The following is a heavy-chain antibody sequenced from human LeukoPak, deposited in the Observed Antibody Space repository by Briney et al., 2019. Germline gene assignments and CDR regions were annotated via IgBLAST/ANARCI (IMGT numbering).Heavy chain of an antibody. CDR1: GFTFSSYG. Sequence: PGGSLRLSCAASGFTFSSYGMHWVREAPGKALEWVAFIRYDGSNKYYADSVKGRFTISRENSKHTLYLQMNSSRAEDTPVYYCARTHNDYGDYGTDYWGQGTLVTVSS. V-gene: IGHV3-30*02. D-gene: IGHD4-17*01. CDR2: IRYDGSNK. CDR3: ARTHNDYGDYGTDY. J-gene: IGHJ4*02.